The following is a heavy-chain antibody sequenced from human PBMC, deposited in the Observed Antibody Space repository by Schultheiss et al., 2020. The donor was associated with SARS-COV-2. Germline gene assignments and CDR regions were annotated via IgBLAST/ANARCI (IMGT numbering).Heavy chain of an antibody. V-gene: IGHV3-21*04. CDR2: ISSSSSYI. CDR1: GFTFSSYA. CDR3: AKDILTGYYGHGGMDV. Sequence: GESLKISCSASGFTFSSYAMSWVRQAPGKGLEWVSSISSSSSYIYYADSVKGRFTISRDNSKNSLYLQMNSLRAEDTALYYCAKDILTGYYGHGGMDVWGQGTTVTVSS. D-gene: IGHD3-9*01. J-gene: IGHJ6*02.